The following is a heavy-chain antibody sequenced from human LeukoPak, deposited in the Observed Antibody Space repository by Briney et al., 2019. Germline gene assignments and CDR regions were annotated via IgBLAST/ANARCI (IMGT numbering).Heavy chain of an antibody. V-gene: IGHV3-21*01. CDR1: GFTFSSYS. CDR3: ARGGYGANDDAFDI. CDR2: ISSSSSYI. J-gene: IGHJ3*02. Sequence: GGSLRLSCAASGFTFSSYSMNWVRQAPGKGLEWVSSISSSSSYIYYADSVKGRFTISRDNAKNSLFLQMNSLRDEDTAVYYCARGGYGANDDAFDIWGQGTMVTVSS. D-gene: IGHD4-23*01.